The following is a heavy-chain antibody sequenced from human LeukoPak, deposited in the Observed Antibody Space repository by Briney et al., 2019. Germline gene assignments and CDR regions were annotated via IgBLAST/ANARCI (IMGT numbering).Heavy chain of an antibody. CDR2: ISSSSRTI. CDR3: ARVGTSGWTSDY. Sequence: GGSLRLSCAASGFTFSSYSINWVRQAPGKGLEWLSYISSSSRTISYADSLKGRFTVSRDNAKNSLDLQMNSLRVEDTAVYYCARVGTSGWTSDYWGQGTLVTFSS. CDR1: GFTFSSYS. D-gene: IGHD6-19*01. J-gene: IGHJ4*02. V-gene: IGHV3-48*04.